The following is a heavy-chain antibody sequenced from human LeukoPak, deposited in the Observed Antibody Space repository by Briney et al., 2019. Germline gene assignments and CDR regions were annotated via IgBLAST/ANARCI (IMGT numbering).Heavy chain of an antibody. D-gene: IGHD2-2*02. CDR1: GYTFTSYG. V-gene: IGHV1-18*01. Sequence: ASVKVSCKASGYTFTSYGISWVRQAPGQGLEGMGWISAYNGNTNYAQKLQGRVTMTTDTSTSTAYMELRSLRSDDTAVYYCARDRCSSTSCYSSGVDYWGQGTLVTVSS. J-gene: IGHJ4*02. CDR2: ISAYNGNT. CDR3: ARDRCSSTSCYSSGVDY.